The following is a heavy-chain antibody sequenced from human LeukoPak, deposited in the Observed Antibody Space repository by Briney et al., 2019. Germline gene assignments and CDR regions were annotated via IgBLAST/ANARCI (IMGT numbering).Heavy chain of an antibody. V-gene: IGHV2-70*11. CDR1: GFSVSTRGMC. J-gene: IGHJ4*02. D-gene: IGHD5-12*01. Sequence: SGPALVKPTQTLTLTCTFSGFSVSTRGMCVSWIRQPPGKALEWLARIDWDDGKYSSTSLKTRLTISKDTSKNQVVLTMTNMDPVDTATYYCARMATGGYAYDYWGQGALVTVSS. CDR2: IDWDDGK. CDR3: ARMATGGYAYDY.